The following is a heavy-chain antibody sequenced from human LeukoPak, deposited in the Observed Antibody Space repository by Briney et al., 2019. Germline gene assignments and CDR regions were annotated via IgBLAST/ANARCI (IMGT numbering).Heavy chain of an antibody. V-gene: IGHV4-61*02. Sequence: PSQTLSLTCTVSGGSISSGSYYWSWIRQPAGKGLEWIGRIYTSGSTNYNPSLKSRVTISVDTSKNQFSLKLSSVTAADTAVYYCARDEGRDGYNSYWGQGTLVTVSS. CDR2: IYTSGST. D-gene: IGHD5-24*01. CDR3: ARDEGRDGYNSY. CDR1: GGSISSGSYY. J-gene: IGHJ4*02.